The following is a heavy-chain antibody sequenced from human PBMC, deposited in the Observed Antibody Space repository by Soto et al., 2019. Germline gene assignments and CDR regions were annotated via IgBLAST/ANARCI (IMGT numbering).Heavy chain of an antibody. D-gene: IGHD3-22*01. J-gene: IGHJ3*02. CDR3: ARVVVITTSGALDI. V-gene: IGHV3-30-3*01. Sequence: GGSLRLSCAASGFTFSSYAMHWVRQAPGKGLEWVAVISYDGSNKYYADSVKGRFTISRDNSKNTLYLQMNSLRAEDTAVYYWARVVVITTSGALDIWGQGTMVTVS. CDR1: GFTFSSYA. CDR2: ISYDGSNK.